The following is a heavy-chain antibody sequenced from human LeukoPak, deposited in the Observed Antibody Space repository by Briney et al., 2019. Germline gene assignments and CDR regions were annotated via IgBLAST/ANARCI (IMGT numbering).Heavy chain of an antibody. CDR3: ARTWPERFYYYMDV. J-gene: IGHJ6*03. Sequence: GESLKISCKGSGYSFTTHWIAWVRQMPGKGLVLMGIIFPGDAETTYSPSFQGQVTISADKSISTAYLQWSSLKASDSAMYYCARTWPERFYYYMDVWGKGTTVTVSS. CDR1: GYSFTTHW. V-gene: IGHV5-51*01. CDR2: IFPGDAET.